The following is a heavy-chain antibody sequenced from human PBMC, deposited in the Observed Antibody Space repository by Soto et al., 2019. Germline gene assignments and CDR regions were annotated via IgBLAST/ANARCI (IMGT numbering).Heavy chain of an antibody. J-gene: IGHJ6*02. CDR3: TRVPDYSLSMMDV. V-gene: IGHV3-30*03. D-gene: IGHD4-4*01. Sequence: LRLSFVASGFSFSDYGLHWVRQAPGKGLEWVSIISYDGSDKAYVDSEKGRFTISSDNAKNSLYLQMNSMRAEDTAVYYCTRVPDYSLSMMDVWGQGSAVA. CDR2: ISYDGSDK. CDR1: GFSFSDYG.